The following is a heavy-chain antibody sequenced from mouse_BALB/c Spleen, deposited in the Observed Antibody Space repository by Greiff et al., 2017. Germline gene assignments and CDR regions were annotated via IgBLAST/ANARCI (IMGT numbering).Heavy chain of an antibody. D-gene: IGHD2-10*02. CDR3: ARLYGNYAYFDY. CDR1: GYTFTNYW. Sequence: QVQLQQSGAELVRPGTSVKISCKASGYTFTNYWLGWVKQRPGHGLEWIGDIYPGGGYTNYNEKFKGKATLTADTSSSTAYMQLSSLTSEDSAVYFCARLYGNYAYFDYWGQGTTLTVSS. V-gene: IGHV1-63*02. CDR2: IYPGGGYT. J-gene: IGHJ2*01.